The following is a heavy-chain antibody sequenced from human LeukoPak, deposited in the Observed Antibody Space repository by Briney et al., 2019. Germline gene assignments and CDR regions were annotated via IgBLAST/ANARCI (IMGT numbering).Heavy chain of an antibody. J-gene: IGHJ4*02. D-gene: IGHD6-13*01. CDR1: GFTFSSYA. CDR2: ISYDGSNK. Sequence: GGSLRLSCAASGFTFSSYAMHWVRQAPGKGLEWVAVISYDGSNKYYADSVKGRFTISRDNSKNTLYLQMNGLRAEDTAVYYCAREGAGINYWGQGTLVTVSS. CDR3: AREGAGINY. V-gene: IGHV3-30*04.